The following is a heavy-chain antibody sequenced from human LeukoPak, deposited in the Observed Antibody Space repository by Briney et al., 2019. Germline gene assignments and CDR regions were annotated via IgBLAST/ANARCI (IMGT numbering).Heavy chain of an antibody. J-gene: IGHJ6*03. D-gene: IGHD6-13*01. CDR1: GHTFTSYG. Sequence: GASVKVSCKASGHTFTSYGINWVRQATGQGLEWMGWMNPNSGNTGYAQKFQGRVTMTRNTSISTAYMELSSLRSEDTAVYYCARASQLAAAGGSFYYYYMDVWGKGTTVTVSS. CDR3: ARASQLAAAGGSFYYYYMDV. V-gene: IGHV1-8*01. CDR2: MNPNSGNT.